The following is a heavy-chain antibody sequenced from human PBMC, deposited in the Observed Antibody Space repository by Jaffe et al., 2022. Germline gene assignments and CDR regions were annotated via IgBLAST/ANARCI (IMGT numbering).Heavy chain of an antibody. J-gene: IGHJ5*02. Sequence: QVQLVESGGGVVQPGRSLRLSCAASGFTFSSYGMHWVRQAPGKGLEWVAVISYDGSNKYYADSVKGRFTISRDNSKNTLYLQMNSLRAEDTAVYYCAKELEVYGFLEWPNWFDPWGQGTLVTVSS. V-gene: IGHV3-30*18. CDR1: GFTFSSYG. D-gene: IGHD3-3*01. CDR2: ISYDGSNK. CDR3: AKELEVYGFLEWPNWFDP.